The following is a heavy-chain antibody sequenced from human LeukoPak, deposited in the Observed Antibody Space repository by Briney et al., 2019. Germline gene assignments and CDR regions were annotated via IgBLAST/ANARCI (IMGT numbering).Heavy chain of an antibody. CDR1: GGSFSGYY. J-gene: IGHJ6*03. D-gene: IGHD2-2*01. CDR3: AKSRGYYYYYMDV. V-gene: IGHV4-34*01. CDR2: INHSGST. Sequence: SSETLSLTCAVYGGSFSGYYWSWIRQPPGKGLEWIGEINHSGSTNYNPSLKSRVTISVDTSKNQFSLELSSVTAADTAVYYCAKSRGYYYYYMDVWGKGTTVTVSS.